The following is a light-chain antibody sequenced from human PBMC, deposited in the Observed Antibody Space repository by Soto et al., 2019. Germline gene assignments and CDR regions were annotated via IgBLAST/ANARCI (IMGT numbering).Light chain of an antibody. V-gene: IGKV3-15*01. CDR1: QSVGSN. J-gene: IGKJ2*02. Sequence: EIVMTQSPVTLSVSPGERATLSCRASQSVGSNLAWYQQKPGQAPRLLVYSSSTRATDVPAWFTGSGSGTEFTLTVSSRQYADVVVSFSQHYTQWPRRTFGQGTRLEIK. CDR3: QHYTQWPRRT. CDR2: SSS.